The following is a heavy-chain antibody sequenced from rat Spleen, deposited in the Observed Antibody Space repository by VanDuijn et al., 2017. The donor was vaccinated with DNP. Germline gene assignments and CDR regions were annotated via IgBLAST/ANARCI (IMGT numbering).Heavy chain of an antibody. J-gene: IGHJ2*01. V-gene: IGHV5-19*01. D-gene: IGHD1-11*01. CDR1: GFTFSNYG. CDR2: ISPSGGST. CDR3: ATPAPRGGNFDY. Sequence: EVQLVESGGGLVQPGRSLKLSCAASGFTFSNYGMHWIRQAPTKGLEWVASISPSGGSTYYRDSVKGRFTISRDNAKSTLYLQMDSLRSEDTATYYCATPAPRGGNFDYWGQGVMVTVSS.